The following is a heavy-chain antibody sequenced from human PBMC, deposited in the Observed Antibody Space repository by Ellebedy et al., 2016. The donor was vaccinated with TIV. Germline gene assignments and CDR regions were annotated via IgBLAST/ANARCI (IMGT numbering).Heavy chain of an antibody. Sequence: GESLKISCAASGFTFSSYCMSWVRQAPGKGLEWVANIKQDGNEKNYVDSVKGRFTISRDNAKNSVSLQMNSLRAEDTAVYYCAREAISYGTSGYYFDYWGQGTLVTVSS. CDR3: AREAISYGTSGYYFDY. J-gene: IGHJ4*02. CDR1: GFTFSSYC. D-gene: IGHD3-22*01. V-gene: IGHV3-7*01. CDR2: IKQDGNEK.